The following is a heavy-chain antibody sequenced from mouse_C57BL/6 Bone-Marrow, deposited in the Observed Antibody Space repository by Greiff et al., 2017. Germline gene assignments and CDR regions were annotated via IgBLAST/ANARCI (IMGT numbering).Heavy chain of an antibody. CDR1: GYTFTSYW. D-gene: IGHD2-3*01. J-gene: IGHJ1*03. CDR2: IDPSDSET. Sequence: QVQLQQPGAELVRPGSSVKLSCKASGYTFTSYWMHWVKQRPIQGLEWIGNIDPSDSETHSNQKFKDKATLTVDKSSSTSYMQLSSLTSEYSAVYYCARNGYYDWYFDVWGTGTTVTVSS. CDR3: ARNGYYDWYFDV. V-gene: IGHV1-52*01.